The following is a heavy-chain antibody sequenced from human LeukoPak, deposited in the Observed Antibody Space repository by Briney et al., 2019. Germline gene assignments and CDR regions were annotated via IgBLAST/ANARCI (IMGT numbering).Heavy chain of an antibody. J-gene: IGHJ4*02. D-gene: IGHD3-22*01. Sequence: GASVKVSCKTSGYTFSRHGISWVRQAPGQGLEWMGWVSGYNGNTNYAQNVQGRVTMTTDTSTNTAYRELRSLRSDDTAVYYCAKDIHPGLDSGASCCFDYWGQGTPVTVSS. V-gene: IGHV1-18*01. CDR2: VSGYNGNT. CDR3: AKDIHPGLDSGASCCFDY. CDR1: GYTFSRHG.